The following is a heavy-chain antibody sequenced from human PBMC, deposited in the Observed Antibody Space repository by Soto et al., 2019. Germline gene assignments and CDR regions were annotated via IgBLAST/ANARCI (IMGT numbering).Heavy chain of an antibody. J-gene: IGHJ5*02. CDR1: GYTFTIYY. CDR2: IDPSGGGT. Sequence: QVQLVQSGAEVKKPGASVKVSCKASGYTFTIYYMHWVRQAPGQGLEWMGIIDPSGGGTSYAQKFQGRVTMTRDTSTSTVYMELSSLRSEDTAMYYCARDRVDCSGGNCWRSVEDTWGQGTLVTVSS. CDR3: ARDRVDCSGGNCWRSVEDT. D-gene: IGHD2-15*01. V-gene: IGHV1-46*01.